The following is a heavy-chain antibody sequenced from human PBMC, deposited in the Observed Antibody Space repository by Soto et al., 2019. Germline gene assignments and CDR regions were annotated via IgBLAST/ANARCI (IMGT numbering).Heavy chain of an antibody. V-gene: IGHV1-69*13. CDR2: IIPIFGTA. CDR3: ALEVPQQWLVQVYFDY. Sequence: SVKVSCKASGGTFSSYAISWVRQAPGQGLEWMGGIIPIFGTANYAQKFQGRVTITADESTSTAYMELSSLRSEDTAVYYCALEVPQQWLVQVYFDYWGQGTQVTVSS. D-gene: IGHD6-19*01. CDR1: GGTFSSYA. J-gene: IGHJ4*02.